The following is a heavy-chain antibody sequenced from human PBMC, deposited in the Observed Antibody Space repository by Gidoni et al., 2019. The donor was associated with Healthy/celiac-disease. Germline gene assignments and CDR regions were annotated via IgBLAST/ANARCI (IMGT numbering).Heavy chain of an antibody. CDR3: ARTVIAVAGQFDY. J-gene: IGHJ4*02. CDR2: IYPGEPDT. V-gene: IGHV5-51*01. D-gene: IGHD6-19*01. Sequence: EVQLVQAGAEVKKPGESLKIPRKGSGDSFTSYWNGWVGQMPGKGLEWMGIIYPGEPDTRYSASFQGQVTISADKSLSTALLQWSSLKASDTAMYYCARTVIAVAGQFDYWGQGTLVTVSS. CDR1: GDSFTSYW.